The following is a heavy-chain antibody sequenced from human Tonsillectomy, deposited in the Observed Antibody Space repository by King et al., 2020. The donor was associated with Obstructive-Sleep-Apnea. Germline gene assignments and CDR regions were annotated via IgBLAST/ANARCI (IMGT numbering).Heavy chain of an antibody. CDR3: RCITIFGVVMVRDY. CDR2: ISSNGGST. V-gene: IGHV3-64D*09. D-gene: IGHD3-3*01. Sequence: VQLVESGGGLVQPGGSLRLSCSASGFTFSSYAMHWVRQAPGKGLEDVSAISSNGGSTYYADSVKGRFTISRDNSKNTLYLQMSSLRAEDTAVYYCRCITIFGVVMVRDYWGLGTLVTVSS. J-gene: IGHJ4*02. CDR1: GFTFSSYA.